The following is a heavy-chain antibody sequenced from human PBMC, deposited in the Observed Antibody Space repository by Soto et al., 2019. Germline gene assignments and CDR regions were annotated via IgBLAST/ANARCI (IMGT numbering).Heavy chain of an antibody. J-gene: IGHJ3*02. CDR2: IYYSGST. CDR1: GGSISSYY. V-gene: IGHV4-59*01. D-gene: IGHD3-10*01. CDR3: ARVWGGAFDI. Sequence: QVQLQESGPGLVKPSETLSLTCTVSGGSISSYYWSWIRQPPGKGLEWIGDIYYSGSTNYNPSLKSRVTISVDTSKNQFTLKMSTVTAADAAFYYCARVWGGAFDIWGQGTMVTVSS.